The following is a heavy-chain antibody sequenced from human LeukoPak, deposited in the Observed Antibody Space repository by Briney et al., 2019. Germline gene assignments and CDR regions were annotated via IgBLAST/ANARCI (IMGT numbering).Heavy chain of an antibody. D-gene: IGHD3-10*01. J-gene: IGHJ6*02. CDR2: INAGNGNT. CDR1: GYTFTSYA. V-gene: IGHV1-3*01. Sequence: GASVKVSCKASGYTFTSYAMHWVRQAPGQRLEWMGWINAGNGNTKYSQKFQGRVTISRDTSASTAYMELSSLRSEDTAVYYCARGIYYNGSGRGPMDVWGQGTTVTVSS. CDR3: ARGIYYNGSGRGPMDV.